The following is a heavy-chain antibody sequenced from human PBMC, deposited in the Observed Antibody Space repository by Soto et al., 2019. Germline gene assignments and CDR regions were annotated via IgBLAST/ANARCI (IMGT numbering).Heavy chain of an antibody. CDR1: GGSFNTYA. D-gene: IGHD3-16*01. V-gene: IGHV1-69*01. J-gene: IGHJ2*01. CDR2: IIIVSETT. Sequence: QVQLEQSGAEVKKPGSSVKVSCKVSGGSFNTYAINLVRQAPGLGLAWMGGIIIVSETTNYAQKFQARVTITADEFTSTAYMGLSSLRSEDTAVYSCAKGHGLFDGAGLGCYWYFDLWGRGTLVTVSS. CDR3: AKGHGLFDGAGLGCYWYFDL.